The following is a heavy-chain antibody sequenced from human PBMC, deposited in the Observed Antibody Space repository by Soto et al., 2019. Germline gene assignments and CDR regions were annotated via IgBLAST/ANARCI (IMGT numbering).Heavy chain of an antibody. CDR3: VRGGGYCSSTSCPNWFDP. CDR1: GFTFSSYA. D-gene: IGHD2-2*01. Sequence: GGSLRLSCAASGFTFSSYAMHWVRQAPGKGLEWVAVISYDGSNKYYADSVKGRFTISRDNSKNTLYLQMNSLRAEDTAVYYCVRGGGYCSSTSCPNWFDPWGQGTLVTVSS. CDR2: ISYDGSNK. J-gene: IGHJ5*02. V-gene: IGHV3-30-3*01.